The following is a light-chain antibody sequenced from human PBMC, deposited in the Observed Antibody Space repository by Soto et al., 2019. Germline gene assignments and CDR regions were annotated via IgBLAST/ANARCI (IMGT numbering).Light chain of an antibody. CDR2: GAS. Sequence: IVLTKPAGTLSVSPGERPTLSFMASQSGSSSYLAWYQQKPGQAPRLLIYGASSRATGIPDRFIGSGSGTDFTLTISSLQSEDFAVYYCQQYINSTRTSGQGTKVDI. J-gene: IGKJ1*01. CDR1: QSGSSSY. V-gene: IGKV3-20*01. CDR3: QQYINSTRT.